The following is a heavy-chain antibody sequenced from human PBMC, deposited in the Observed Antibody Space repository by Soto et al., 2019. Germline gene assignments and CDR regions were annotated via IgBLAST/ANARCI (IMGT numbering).Heavy chain of an antibody. CDR3: GDYGDS. V-gene: IGHV4-59*08. CDR1: GDSISNYY. D-gene: IGHD4-17*01. Sequence: PSETLSLTCTVSGDSISNYYWTWIRQPPGKGLEWIGYIYYSGNTNYNSSLKSRVTMSVDTSKNQFSLNLNSVTAADTAVYHYGDYGDSWGQGTPVTVSS. J-gene: IGHJ4*02. CDR2: IYYSGNT.